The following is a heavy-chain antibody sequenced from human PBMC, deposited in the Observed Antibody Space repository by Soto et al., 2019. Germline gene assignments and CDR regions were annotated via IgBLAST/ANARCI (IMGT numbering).Heavy chain of an antibody. D-gene: IGHD2-15*01. CDR3: ARGGDFEWGYCSGGSCYRYYFDY. J-gene: IGHJ4*02. CDR2: INHSGST. V-gene: IGHV4-34*01. CDR1: GGSFSGYY. Sequence: QVQLQQWGAGLLKPSETLSLTCAVYGGSFSGYYWSWIRQPPGKGLEWIGEINHSGSTNYNPSLKCRVTISVDTSKNQFSLKLSSVTAADTAVYYCARGGDFEWGYCSGGSCYRYYFDYWGQGTLVTVSS.